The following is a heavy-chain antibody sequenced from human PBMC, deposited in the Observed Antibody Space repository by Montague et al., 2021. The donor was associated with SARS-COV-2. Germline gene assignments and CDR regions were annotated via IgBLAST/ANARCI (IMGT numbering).Heavy chain of an antibody. CDR1: RGSFSNYY. V-gene: IGHV4-34*01. J-gene: IGHJ3*02. D-gene: IGHD3-9*01. CDR3: ARGRPVQGSFRHFDSISSGALDI. Sequence: SETLSLTCAVSRGSFSNYYWTWIRQSPGKGLEWIGEIDQGGAPNYTPSLKSRVTISLDTSKKPISLNLNSVTVADTAVFFCARGRPVQGSFRHFDSISSGALDIWAQGSLVIVSS. CDR2: IDQGGAP.